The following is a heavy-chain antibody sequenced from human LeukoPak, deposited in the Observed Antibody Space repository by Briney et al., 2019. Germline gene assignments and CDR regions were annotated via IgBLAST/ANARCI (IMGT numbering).Heavy chain of an antibody. CDR3: ARSIGLTGGGVDV. CDR2: VTNGGSTI. CDR1: GFTFSDYN. J-gene: IGHJ6*02. V-gene: IGHV3-11*01. D-gene: IGHD3-9*01. Sequence: GGSLRLSCAASGFTFSDYNMNWVRQAPGKGLEWVSYVTNGGSTIHHADSVKGRFTISRDNAKKTLYLQMNSLRAEDTAVYYCARSIGLTGGGVDVWGQGTTVTVSS.